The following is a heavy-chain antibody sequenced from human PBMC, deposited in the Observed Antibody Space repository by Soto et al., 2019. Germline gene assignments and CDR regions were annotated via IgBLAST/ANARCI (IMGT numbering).Heavy chain of an antibody. CDR2: IDWDDDK. V-gene: IGHV2-70*01. Sequence: TLSLTCTVSGGSISSSSYYWGWIRQPPGKALEWLALIDWDDDKYYSTSLKTRLTISKDTSKNQVVLTMTNMDPVDTATYYCARTERITMVRGVYFDYWGQGTLVTVSS. CDR1: GGSISSSSYY. CDR3: ARTERITMVRGVYFDY. D-gene: IGHD3-10*01. J-gene: IGHJ4*02.